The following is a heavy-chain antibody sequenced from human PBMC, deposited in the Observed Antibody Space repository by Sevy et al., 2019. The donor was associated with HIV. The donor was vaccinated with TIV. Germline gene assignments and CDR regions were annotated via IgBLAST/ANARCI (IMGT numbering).Heavy chain of an antibody. CDR3: ARDWVDYYDSSGYSDWYFDL. CDR1: GFTFSSYS. J-gene: IGHJ2*01. V-gene: IGHV3-48*01. Sequence: GGSQRLSCAASGFTFSSYSMNWVRQAPGKGLEWVSYISSSGTTMYYADSVKGRFTISRDNAKNSLYLQMNSLRAEDTAVYYCARDWVDYYDSSGYSDWYFDLWGRGTLVTVSS. D-gene: IGHD3-22*01. CDR2: ISSSGTTM.